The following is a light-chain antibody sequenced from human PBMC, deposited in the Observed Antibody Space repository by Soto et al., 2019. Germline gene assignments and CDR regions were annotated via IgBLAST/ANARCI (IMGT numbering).Light chain of an antibody. J-gene: IGKJ2*01. V-gene: IGKV1-39*01. Sequence: DIQMTQSPSSLSASVGDRVTITCRASQSITNYLNWYQQKPGKAPKLLIYAASSLKSGVPSRFSGSGSGTDFSLTIRSLQPEDFATYYCQQSYSSPYTFGQGTQLEIK. CDR2: AAS. CDR3: QQSYSSPYT. CDR1: QSITNY.